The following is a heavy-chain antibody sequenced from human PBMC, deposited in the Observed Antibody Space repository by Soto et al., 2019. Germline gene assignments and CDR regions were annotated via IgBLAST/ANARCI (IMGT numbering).Heavy chain of an antibody. J-gene: IGHJ5*02. V-gene: IGHV3-7*03. Sequence: GGSLRLSCAASGFTFSSYWMSWVRQAPGKGLEWVANIKQDGSEKYYVDSVKGRFTVSRDNAKNSLYLQMNSLRAEDTAVYYCAREFTYYYDSSGFDWFDPWGQGTLVTVSS. D-gene: IGHD3-22*01. CDR3: AREFTYYYDSSGFDWFDP. CDR2: IKQDGSEK. CDR1: GFTFSSYW.